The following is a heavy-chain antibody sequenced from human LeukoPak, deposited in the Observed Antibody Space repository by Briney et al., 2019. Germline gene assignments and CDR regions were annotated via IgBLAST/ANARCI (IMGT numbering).Heavy chain of an antibody. Sequence: GESLKISCKGSGYRFISYWIGWVRQMPGKGLEWMGIIYPGDSDTRYSPSFQGQVTISADKSISTAYLQWSSLKASDTAMYYCARHYYDYVWGSYGIDYWGQGTLVTVSS. V-gene: IGHV5-51*01. CDR1: GYRFISYW. D-gene: IGHD3-16*01. CDR2: IYPGDSDT. J-gene: IGHJ4*02. CDR3: ARHYYDYVWGSYGIDY.